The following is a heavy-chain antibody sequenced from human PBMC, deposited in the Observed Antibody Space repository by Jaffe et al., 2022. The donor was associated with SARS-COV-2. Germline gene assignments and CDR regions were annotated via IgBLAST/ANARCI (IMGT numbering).Heavy chain of an antibody. CDR1: GGSISSGSYY. V-gene: IGHV4-61*02. Sequence: QVQLQESGPGLVKPSQTLSLTCTVSGGSISSGSYYWSWIRQPAGKGLEWIGRIYTSGSTNYNPSLKSRVTISVDTSKNQFSLKLSSVTAADTAVYYCARDFGSYIDYYYYGMDVWGQGTTVTVSS. J-gene: IGHJ6*02. CDR3: ARDFGSYIDYYYYGMDV. D-gene: IGHD1-26*01. CDR2: IYTSGST.